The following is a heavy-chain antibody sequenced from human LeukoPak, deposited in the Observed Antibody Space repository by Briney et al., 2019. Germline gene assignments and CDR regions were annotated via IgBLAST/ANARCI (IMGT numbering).Heavy chain of an antibody. CDR1: GGSISSSSYY. D-gene: IGHD2-15*01. Sequence: SETLSLTRTVSGGSISSSSYYWGWIRQPPGKGLEWIGSIYHSGSTYYNPSLKSRVTISVDTSKNQFSLKLSSVTAADTAVYYCARGDGCSGGSCYHDYWGQGTLVTVSS. CDR2: IYHSGST. CDR3: ARGDGCSGGSCYHDY. J-gene: IGHJ4*02. V-gene: IGHV4-39*07.